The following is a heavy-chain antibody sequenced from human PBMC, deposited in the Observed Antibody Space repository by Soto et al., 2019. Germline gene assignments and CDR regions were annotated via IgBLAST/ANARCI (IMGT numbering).Heavy chain of an antibody. CDR3: AKELRQCSGGSCYPEYFQH. CDR2: ISYDGSNK. Sequence: GGSLRLSCAASGVTFSSYGMHWVRQAPGKGLEWVAVISYDGSNKYYADSVKGRFTISRDNSKNTLYLQMNSLRAEDTAVYYCAKELRQCSGGSCYPEYFQHWGQGTLVTVSS. J-gene: IGHJ1*01. V-gene: IGHV3-30*18. CDR1: GVTFSSYG. D-gene: IGHD2-15*01.